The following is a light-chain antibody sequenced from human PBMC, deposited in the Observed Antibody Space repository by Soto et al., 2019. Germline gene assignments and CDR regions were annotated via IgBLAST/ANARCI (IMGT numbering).Light chain of an antibody. CDR1: SSDVGGYDY. CDR2: EVN. Sequence: QSALTQPASVSGSPGQSITISCTGTSSDVGGYDYVSWYQLHPGKAPKLMVFEVNNRPSGVSYRFSGSKSGNTASLTISGLQAQDVAAYFCSSYSISTAYLFGTGTKLTVL. CDR3: SSYSISTAYL. V-gene: IGLV2-14*01. J-gene: IGLJ1*01.